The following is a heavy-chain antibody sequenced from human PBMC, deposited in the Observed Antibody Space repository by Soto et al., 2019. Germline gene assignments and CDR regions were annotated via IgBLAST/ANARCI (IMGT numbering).Heavy chain of an antibody. V-gene: IGHV4-39*01. CDR3: TRRRFVARGVNTMDV. CDR1: GGSIGGSNYF. Sequence: SETLSLTCTVSGGSIGGSNYFWGWIRQSPGTGLEWLGTIYSIGSTYYNPSLKSRITMSLDTSRNQFSLNLGSVTAADTAVYYCTRRRFVARGVNTMDVAGPGTRVTVSS. D-gene: IGHD3-10*01. J-gene: IGHJ6*02. CDR2: IYSIGST.